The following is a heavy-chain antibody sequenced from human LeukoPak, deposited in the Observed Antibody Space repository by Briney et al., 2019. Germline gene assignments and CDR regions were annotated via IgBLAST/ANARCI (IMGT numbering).Heavy chain of an antibody. CDR3: ASQRYSYGSRSAFDI. Sequence: GGSLRLSCAASGFAFSSFTVNWVRQAPGKGLEWVSSISTISGDIYSADSVKGRFAISRDNAKNSLYLQMNSLRAEDTAVYYCASQRYSYGSRSAFDIWGQGTMVTVSS. D-gene: IGHD5-18*01. CDR1: GFAFSSFT. CDR2: ISTISGDI. V-gene: IGHV3-21*01. J-gene: IGHJ3*02.